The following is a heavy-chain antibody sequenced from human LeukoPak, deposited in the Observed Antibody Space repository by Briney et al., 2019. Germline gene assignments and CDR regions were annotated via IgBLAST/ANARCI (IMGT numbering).Heavy chain of an antibody. D-gene: IGHD5-24*01. J-gene: IGHJ4*02. CDR2: IYYSGST. CDR3: ARWLQFYFHY. V-gene: IGHV4-59*01. CDR1: GGSIRSYY. Sequence: SSETLSLTCTVSGGSIRSYYWSWIRQPPGKGLEWIGYIYYSGSTNYNPSLKSRVTISVDTSKNQFSLKLSSVTAADTAVYYCARWLQFYFHYWGQGTLVTVSS.